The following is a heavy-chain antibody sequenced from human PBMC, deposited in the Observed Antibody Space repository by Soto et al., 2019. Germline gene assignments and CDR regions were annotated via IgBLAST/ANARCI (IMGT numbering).Heavy chain of an antibody. J-gene: IGHJ3*02. CDR2: VSHDGRNT. CDR3: ARDGDVDNRTAFDI. V-gene: IGHV3-30*03. CDR1: GFTFSDYA. D-gene: IGHD7-27*01. Sequence: VQLVESGGGVVQPGRSLRLSCAASGFTFSDYAMHWVRQAPGKGLEWVAVVSHDGRNTHYADSVKGRFTISRDSSKHTVSLEMTSLRAENTAIYSCARDGDVDNRTAFDIWGQGTMVTVSS.